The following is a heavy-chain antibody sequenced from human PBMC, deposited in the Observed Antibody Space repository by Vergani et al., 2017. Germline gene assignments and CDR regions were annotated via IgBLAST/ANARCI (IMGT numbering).Heavy chain of an antibody. CDR2: INPSGGST. V-gene: IGHV1-46*03. CDR3: ARAPYSSYSSRHYYYCMDV. CDR1: GYTFTSYY. Sequence: QVQLVQSGAEVKKPGSSVKVSCKASGYTFTSYYMHWVRQAPGQGLEWMGIINPSGGSTSYAQQFQGRVTMTRDKSTSTVYMEMSSLRSEDTAVYYCARAPYSSYSSRHYYYCMDVGGQGTTVTVSS. D-gene: IGHD6-13*01. J-gene: IGHJ6*02.